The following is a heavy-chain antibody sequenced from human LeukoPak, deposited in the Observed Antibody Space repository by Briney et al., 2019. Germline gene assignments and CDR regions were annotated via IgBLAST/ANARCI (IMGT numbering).Heavy chain of an antibody. D-gene: IGHD3-10*01. CDR1: GGSFSGYY. Sequence: SETLSLTCAVYGGSFSGYYWSWIRQPPGKGLEWIGEINHSGSTNYNPSLKSRVTISVDTSKNQFSLKLSSVTAADTAVYYCARGSHLRITMARGVLNWFDPWGQGTLVTVSS. V-gene: IGHV4-34*01. J-gene: IGHJ5*02. CDR3: ARGSHLRITMARGVLNWFDP. CDR2: INHSGST.